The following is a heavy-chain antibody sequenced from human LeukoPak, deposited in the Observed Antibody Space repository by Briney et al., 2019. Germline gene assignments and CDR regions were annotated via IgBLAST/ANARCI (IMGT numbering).Heavy chain of an antibody. CDR1: GFAFSDSY. CDR3: TRDPRHFDS. D-gene: IGHD6-6*01. CDR2: ISGSGHDI. V-gene: IGHV3-11*04. J-gene: IGHJ5*01. Sequence: GGSLRLSCAASGFAFSDSYMTWVRQAPGKGVEWVAYISGSGHDINYSDSVKGRFTISRDNAKNSLYLQMSSLRVEDTAVYYCTRDPRHFDSCGQGTLVTVSS.